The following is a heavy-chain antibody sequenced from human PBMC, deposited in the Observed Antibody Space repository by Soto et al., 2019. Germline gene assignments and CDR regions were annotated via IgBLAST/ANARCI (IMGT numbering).Heavy chain of an antibody. D-gene: IGHD1-26*01. Sequence: SVKVSCKASGFTFTSSAVQWVRQARGQRLEWIGWIVVGSGNTNYAQKFQERVTITRDMSTSTAYMELNSLTTEDTALYSCAKFGWGGSYSESHASDIWGQGTMVTVSS. CDR2: IVVGSGNT. CDR1: GFTFTSSA. V-gene: IGHV1-58*01. J-gene: IGHJ3*02. CDR3: AKFGWGGSYSESHASDI.